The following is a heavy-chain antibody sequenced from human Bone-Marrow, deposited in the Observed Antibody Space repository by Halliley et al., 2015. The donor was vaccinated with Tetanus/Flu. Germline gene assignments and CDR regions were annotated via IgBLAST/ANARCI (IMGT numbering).Heavy chain of an antibody. J-gene: IGHJ4*02. CDR2: ISSNGSII. D-gene: IGHD1-7*01. CDR3: ARDRGGTYYPLYYLDY. V-gene: IGHV3-48*03. Sequence: SLRLSCAASGFTFSRYEMNWVRQAPGKGLEWLSYISSNGSIIYYADSVRGRFTISRDNAKNSLNLQMDSLRVEDTAVYYCARDRGGTYYPLYYLDYWGQGTLVTVSS. CDR1: GFTFSRYE.